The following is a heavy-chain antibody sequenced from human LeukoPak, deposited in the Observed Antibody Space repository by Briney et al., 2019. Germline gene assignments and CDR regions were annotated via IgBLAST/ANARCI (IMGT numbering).Heavy chain of an antibody. D-gene: IGHD4-17*01. CDR1: GDSISSGDYY. CDR2: ISSSGST. Sequence: PSQTLSLTCTVSGDSISSGDYYWSWIRQPAGKGLEWIGRISSSGSTNYNPSLKSRVTMSVDTSKNQFSLKLSSVTAADTAVYYCARDGAVCGDDYYYYYYMDVWGKGTTVTISS. V-gene: IGHV4-61*02. CDR3: ARDGAVCGDDYYYYYYMDV. J-gene: IGHJ6*03.